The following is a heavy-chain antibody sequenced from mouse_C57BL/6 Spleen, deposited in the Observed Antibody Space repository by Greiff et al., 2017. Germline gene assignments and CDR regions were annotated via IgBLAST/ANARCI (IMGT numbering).Heavy chain of an antibody. Sequence: QVQLQQPGAELVRPGSSVKLSCKASGYTFTSYWMHWVKQRPIQGLEWIGNIDPSDSETHYNQKFKDKAPLTVDKSSSTASMQLSSLTSEDSAVYYCARGGITTVVATDFDYWGQGTTLTVSS. CDR3: ARGGITTVVATDFDY. D-gene: IGHD1-1*01. CDR1: GYTFTSYW. J-gene: IGHJ2*01. CDR2: IDPSDSET. V-gene: IGHV1-52*01.